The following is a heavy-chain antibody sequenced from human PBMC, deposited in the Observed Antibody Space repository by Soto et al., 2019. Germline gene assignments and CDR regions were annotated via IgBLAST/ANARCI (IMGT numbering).Heavy chain of an antibody. J-gene: IGHJ5*01. CDR2: IYNNGTT. CDR1: GGSIKSYY. Sequence: KPSETMYLTCTVSGGSIKSYYWSWVRQPPGKGLEWIAYIYNNGTTNSNPSLKSRVTISLDTSKNQFYLKLTSVTAADTAVYYCTRGHWALDSWAQGTLVTVSS. V-gene: IGHV4-59*01. CDR3: TRGHWALDS. D-gene: IGHD3-16*01.